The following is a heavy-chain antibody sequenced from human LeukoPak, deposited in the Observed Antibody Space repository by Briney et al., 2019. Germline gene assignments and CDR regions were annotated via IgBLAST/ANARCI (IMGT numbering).Heavy chain of an antibody. CDR2: INPNSGGT. J-gene: IGHJ3*02. V-gene: IGHV1-2*04. D-gene: IGHD3-9*01. CDR3: ARGPRPYYDILTGPKIDAFDI. Sequence: ASVKVSCKASGYTFTGYYMHWVRQAPGQGLKWMGWINPNSGGTNYAQKFQGWVTMTRDTSISTAYMELSRLRSDDTAVYYCARGPRPYYDILTGPKIDAFDIWGQGTMVTVSS. CDR1: GYTFTGYY.